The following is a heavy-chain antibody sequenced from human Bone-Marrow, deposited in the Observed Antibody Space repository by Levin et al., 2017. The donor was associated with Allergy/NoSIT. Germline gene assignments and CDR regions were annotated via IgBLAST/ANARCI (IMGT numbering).Heavy chain of an antibody. Sequence: ASVKVSCAASGFTFTSYAMSWVRQAPGKGLEWVSVSGAGTYYANSVKGRFTISRDNSKNTLFLQMNSLKVDDTAVYYCAKRDCSGGNCYFDYWGQGTLVTVSS. CDR3: AKRDCSGGNCYFDY. D-gene: IGHD2-15*01. CDR1: GFTFTSYA. V-gene: IGHV3-23*01. J-gene: IGHJ4*02. CDR2: SGAGT.